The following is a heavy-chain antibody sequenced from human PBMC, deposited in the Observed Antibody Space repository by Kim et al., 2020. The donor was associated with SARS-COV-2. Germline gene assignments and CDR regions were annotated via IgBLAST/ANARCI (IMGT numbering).Heavy chain of an antibody. V-gene: IGHV3-23*01. Sequence: GGSLRLSCAASGFTFSSYAMSWVRQAPGKGLEWVSALSGSGGSTYYADSVKGRFNISRDNSKKTLYLQMNRLRAEDTAVYYFANPITMVRGVIRYWGQGTLVTVSS. J-gene: IGHJ4*02. CDR2: LSGSGGST. CDR1: GFTFSSYA. CDR3: ANPITMVRGVIRY. D-gene: IGHD3-10*01.